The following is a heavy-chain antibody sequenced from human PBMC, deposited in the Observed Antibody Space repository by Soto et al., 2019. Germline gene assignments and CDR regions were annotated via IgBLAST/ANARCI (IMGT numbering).Heavy chain of an antibody. V-gene: IGHV1-8*01. D-gene: IGHD1-26*01. Sequence: ASVKVSCKASGYTFSSYDINWVRQATGQGLEWMGWMNPNSGNTGYAQKFQGRVTMTRDTSMNTAYMELSSLRSDDTAVYYCARGRHRVGAFIASLWGQGTPVTVSS. CDR1: GYTFSSYD. CDR3: ARGRHRVGAFIASL. J-gene: IGHJ4*02. CDR2: MNPNSGNT.